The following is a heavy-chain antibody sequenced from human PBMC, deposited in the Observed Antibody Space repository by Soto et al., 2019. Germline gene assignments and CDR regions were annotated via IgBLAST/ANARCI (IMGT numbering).Heavy chain of an antibody. CDR2: ISAYNGNT. D-gene: IGHD2-2*01. CDR3: ASSKEDCSSTSCYGDYFDY. CDR1: GYTFTSYG. V-gene: IGHV1-18*01. Sequence: QVQLVQSGAEVKKPGASVKVSCKASGYTFTSYGISWVRQAPGQGLEWMGWISAYNGNTNYAQKLQGRFTMTTDTSTSTAYMELRSLRSDDTAVYYCASSKEDCSSTSCYGDYFDYWGQGTLVTVSS. J-gene: IGHJ4*02.